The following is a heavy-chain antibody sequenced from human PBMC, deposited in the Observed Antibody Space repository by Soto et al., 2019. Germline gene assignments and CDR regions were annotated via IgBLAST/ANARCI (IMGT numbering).Heavy chain of an antibody. CDR3: ARYCSGGSCYYAFDI. Sequence: EVQLLESGGGLVQPGGSLRLSCAASGFSFSSYAMSWVRQAPGKGLEWVSAISGSGGSTYYADSVKGRFTISRDNSKNTLYLQMNSLRAEDTAVYYCARYCSGGSCYYAFDIWGQGTMVTVSS. D-gene: IGHD2-15*01. V-gene: IGHV3-23*01. J-gene: IGHJ3*02. CDR2: ISGSGGST. CDR1: GFSFSSYA.